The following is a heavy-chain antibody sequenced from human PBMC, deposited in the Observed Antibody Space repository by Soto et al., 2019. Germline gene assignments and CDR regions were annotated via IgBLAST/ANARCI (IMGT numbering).Heavy chain of an antibody. CDR2: ISSSGSTV. Sequence: GGSLRLSCAASRFTFSTYEMHWVRHAPGKGLEWVSYISSSGSTVYYADSVRGRFTISRDNTRNSLYLQMNSLRDEDTALYYCVRYCSTTLCNGVATRTFDYWGQGTLVTVSS. CDR3: VRYCSTTLCNGVATRTFDY. V-gene: IGHV3-48*03. CDR1: RFTFSTYE. J-gene: IGHJ4*02. D-gene: IGHD2-2*01.